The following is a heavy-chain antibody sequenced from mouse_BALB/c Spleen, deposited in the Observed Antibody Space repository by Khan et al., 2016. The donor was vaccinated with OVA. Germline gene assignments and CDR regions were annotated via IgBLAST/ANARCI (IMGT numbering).Heavy chain of an antibody. CDR2: VSTGGGYT. J-gene: IGHJ3*01. CDR3: ARLAYYYDDEGFDY. V-gene: IGHV5-6*01. D-gene: IGHD1-1*01. Sequence: EVQLVESGGDLVKPGGSLKLSCAASGFTFSTYGMSWVRQTPDKRLEWVATVSTGGGYTYYPDSVKGRFTISRDNAKNTLYLQMSSPKSEDTALFYCARLAYYYDDEGFDYWGQGTLVTVSA. CDR1: GFTFSTYG.